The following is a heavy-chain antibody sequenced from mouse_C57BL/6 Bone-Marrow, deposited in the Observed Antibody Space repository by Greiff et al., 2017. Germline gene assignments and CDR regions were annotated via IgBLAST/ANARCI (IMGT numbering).Heavy chain of an antibody. V-gene: IGHV1-50*01. CDR1: GYTFNSYW. Sequence: VQLQQPGAELVKPGASVKLSCKASGYTFNSYWMQWVKQRPGQGLEWIGEIDPSDSYTNYNQKFKGKATLTVDTSSSTAYMQLSSLTSEDSSVYYCATKAYYSKAGFAYWGQGTLVTVSA. CDR2: IDPSDSYT. D-gene: IGHD2-5*01. J-gene: IGHJ3*01. CDR3: ATKAYYSKAGFAY.